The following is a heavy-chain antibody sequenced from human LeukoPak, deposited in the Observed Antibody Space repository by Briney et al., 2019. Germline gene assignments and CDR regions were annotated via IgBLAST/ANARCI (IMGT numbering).Heavy chain of an antibody. J-gene: IGHJ4*02. CDR2: IWYDGSNK. D-gene: IGHD3-22*01. V-gene: IGHV3-30*02. CDR3: AKEPHYYYDSSGYYDY. CDR1: GFTFSSYG. Sequence: PGGSLRLSCAASGFTFSSYGMHWVRQAPGKGLEWVAVIWYDGSNKYYADSVKGRFTISRDNSKNTLYLQMNSLRAEDTAVYYCAKEPHYYYDSSGYYDYWGQGTLVTVSS.